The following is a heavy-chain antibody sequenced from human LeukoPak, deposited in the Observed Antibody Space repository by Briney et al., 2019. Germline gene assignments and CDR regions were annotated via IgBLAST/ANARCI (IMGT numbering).Heavy chain of an antibody. Sequence: SQTLSLTCAVSGGSISSGGYSWSWIRQPPGKGLEWIGYIYYSGSTNYNPTLKSRVTISVDTSKNQFSLKLSSVTAADTAVYYCARIPSLYYYYYGMDVWGQGTTVTVSS. V-gene: IGHV4-30-4*07. CDR3: ARIPSLYYYYYGMDV. J-gene: IGHJ6*02. CDR2: IYYSGST. CDR1: GGSISSGGYS.